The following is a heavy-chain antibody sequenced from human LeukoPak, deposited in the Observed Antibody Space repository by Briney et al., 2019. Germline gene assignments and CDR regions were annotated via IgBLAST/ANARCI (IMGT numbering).Heavy chain of an antibody. J-gene: IGHJ3*02. CDR2: ISNDGSNK. V-gene: IGHV3-30*18. CDR1: GFTFSSYG. CDR3: AKGRGALDI. D-gene: IGHD3-10*01. Sequence: GGSLRLSCVASGFTFSSYGMHWVRQAPGKGLEWVAVISNDGSNKYYADSVKGRFTISRDNSKNTLYLQMNSLRAEDTAVYYCAKGRGALDIWGQGTMVTVSS.